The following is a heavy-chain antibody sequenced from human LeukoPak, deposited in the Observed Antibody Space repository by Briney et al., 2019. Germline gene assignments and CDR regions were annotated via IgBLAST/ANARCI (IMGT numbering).Heavy chain of an antibody. CDR2: INHSGST. CDR3: ARVGVPVVVVAATPRVFDY. J-gene: IGHJ4*02. V-gene: IGHV4-34*01. D-gene: IGHD2-15*01. Sequence: PSETLSLTSAVYGGSFSGYYWSWIRKPPGKGLEWIGEINHSGSTNYNPSLKSRVIISVDTAKNQFSLKLSSVTAADTAVYYCARVGVPVVVVAATPRVFDYWGQGTLVTVSS. CDR1: GGSFSGYY.